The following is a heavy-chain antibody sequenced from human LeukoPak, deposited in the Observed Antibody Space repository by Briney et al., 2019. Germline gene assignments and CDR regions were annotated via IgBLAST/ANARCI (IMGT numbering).Heavy chain of an antibody. Sequence: SETLSLTCTVSGGSISSYYWSWIRQPPGKRLEWIGSIYSSGSTYYNPSLKSRVTISVDTSKNQFSLKLSSVTAADTAVYYCARDSAEFDYWGQGTLVTVSS. CDR1: GGSISSYY. CDR2: IYSSGST. J-gene: IGHJ4*02. V-gene: IGHV4-59*12. CDR3: ARDSAEFDY.